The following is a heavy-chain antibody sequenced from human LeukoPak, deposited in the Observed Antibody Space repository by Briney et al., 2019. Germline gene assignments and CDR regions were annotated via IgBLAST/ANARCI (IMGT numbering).Heavy chain of an antibody. J-gene: IGHJ4*02. CDR3: ARHVAYSSGWFYFDY. V-gene: IGHV4-34*01. CDR2: INHSGST. Sequence: SETLSLTCAVYGGSFSGYYWSWIRQPPGKGLEWIGEINHSGSTNCNPSLKGRVTISVDTSWNQFSLKLTSMTAADTAVYYCARHVAYSSGWFYFDYWGQGSLVTVSS. CDR1: GGSFSGYY. D-gene: IGHD6-19*01.